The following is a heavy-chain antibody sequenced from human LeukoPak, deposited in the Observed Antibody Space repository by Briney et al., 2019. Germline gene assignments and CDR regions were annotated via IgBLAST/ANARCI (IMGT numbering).Heavy chain of an antibody. CDR3: ARPRGDDFWSGYYPDY. J-gene: IGHJ4*02. D-gene: IGHD3-3*01. V-gene: IGHV3-11*01. CDR2: ISSSGSTI. CDR1: GFTFSDYY. Sequence: KPGGSLRLSCAASGFTFSDYYMSWIRQAPGKGLEWVSCISSSGSTIYYADSVKGRFTICRDNAKNSLYLQLNSLRAEDTAVYYCARPRGDDFWSGYYPDYWGQGTLVTVSS.